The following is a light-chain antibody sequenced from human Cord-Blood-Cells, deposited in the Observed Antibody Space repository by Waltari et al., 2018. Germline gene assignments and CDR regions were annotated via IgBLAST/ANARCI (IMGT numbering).Light chain of an antibody. J-gene: IGKJ4*01. V-gene: IGKV1-5*03. Sequence: DIQMTQSPSTLSASVGDRVTITCRASQSISSWLAWYQQKPGKAHKLLIYKASSLESGVPSRFSGSGSGTEFTLTISCLQPDDFATYYCQQYNSYSTCGGGTKVEIK. CDR2: KAS. CDR1: QSISSW. CDR3: QQYNSYST.